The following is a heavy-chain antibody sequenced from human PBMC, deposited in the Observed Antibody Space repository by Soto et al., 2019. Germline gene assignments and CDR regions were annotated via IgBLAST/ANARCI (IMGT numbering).Heavy chain of an antibody. D-gene: IGHD7-27*01. CDR2: IIDSGAST. J-gene: IGHJ4*02. CDR1: RFTFSSCA. V-gene: IGHV3-23*01. CDR3: ANQNERVWGSKGPFDY. Sequence: GGSLRLSCAASRFTFSSCAMGWVRQAPGKGLEWVSDIIDSGASTYYADSVKGRFTISRDNSKSTLYLQMNSLRAEDTAMYYCANQNERVWGSKGPFDYWGQGTLVTVSS.